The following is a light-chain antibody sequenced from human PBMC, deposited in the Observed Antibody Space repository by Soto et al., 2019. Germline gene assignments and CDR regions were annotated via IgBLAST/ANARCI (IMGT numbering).Light chain of an antibody. Sequence: QSALTQPASVSGSPGQSITISCTGTSSDVGGYNYVSWYQQHPGKAPKLMIYDVSNRPSGVSNRFSGSKSGNTASLTISGLKAEDEADYYCSSYTSSSTLLYVFGTGTKFTVL. CDR3: SSYTSSSTLLYV. CDR1: SSDVGGYNY. CDR2: DVS. J-gene: IGLJ1*01. V-gene: IGLV2-14*01.